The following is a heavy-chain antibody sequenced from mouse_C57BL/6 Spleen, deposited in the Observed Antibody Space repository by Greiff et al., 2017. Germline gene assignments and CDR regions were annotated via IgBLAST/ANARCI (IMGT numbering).Heavy chain of an antibody. CDR1: GYTFTDYE. CDR2: IDPETGGT. J-gene: IGHJ4*01. V-gene: IGHV1-15*01. Sequence: QVQLQQSGAELVRPGASVTLSCKASGYTFTDYEIHWVKQTPVQGLEWIGSIDPETGGTAYNEKFKGKAILTADNSSSTVYMELRSLTSEDSTVYYCTKGSLYYAMDYWGQGTSVTVSS. CDR3: TKGSLYYAMDY.